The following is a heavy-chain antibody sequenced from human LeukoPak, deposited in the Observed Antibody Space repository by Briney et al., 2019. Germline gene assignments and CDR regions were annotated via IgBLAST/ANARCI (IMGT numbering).Heavy chain of an antibody. D-gene: IGHD1-20*01. Sequence: SVKGSCKASGGTFSSYAISWVRQAPGQGLEWMGRIIPIFGIANYAQKFQGRVTITADKSTSTAYMELSSLRSEDTAVYYCARARITGGHFDYWGQGTLVTVSS. CDR3: ARARITGGHFDY. J-gene: IGHJ4*02. V-gene: IGHV1-69*04. CDR1: GGTFSSYA. CDR2: IIPIFGIA.